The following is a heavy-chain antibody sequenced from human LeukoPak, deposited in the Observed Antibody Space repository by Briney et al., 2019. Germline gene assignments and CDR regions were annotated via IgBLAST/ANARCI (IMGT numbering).Heavy chain of an antibody. J-gene: IGHJ4*02. Sequence: GGSLRLSCEASGFTFSSYGMHWVRQAPGKGLEWVAVIWYDGSNKYYADSVRGRFTISRDNFKNTLYLQMNSLRAEDTAVYYCARDLEIGSSSYYFDYWGQGTLVTVSS. D-gene: IGHD3-3*01. CDR3: ARDLEIGSSSYYFDY. CDR1: GFTFSSYG. CDR2: IWYDGSNK. V-gene: IGHV3-33*01.